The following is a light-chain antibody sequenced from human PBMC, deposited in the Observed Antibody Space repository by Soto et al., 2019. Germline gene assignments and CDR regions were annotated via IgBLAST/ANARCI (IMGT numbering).Light chain of an antibody. CDR1: QSISNW. CDR2: DAS. CDR3: QQYDTFST. J-gene: IGKJ1*01. V-gene: IGKV1-5*01. Sequence: DIQMTQSPFTLSASVGDRVTITCRASQSISNWLAWYQQKPGKAPKVLISDASSLESGVPSRFSGSGSGTEFTLTISGLQPDDFATYYCQQYDTFSTFGQGTRVEI.